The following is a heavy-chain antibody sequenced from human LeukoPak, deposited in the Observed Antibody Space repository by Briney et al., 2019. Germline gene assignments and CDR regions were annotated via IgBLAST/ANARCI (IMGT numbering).Heavy chain of an antibody. V-gene: IGHV3-33*01. J-gene: IGHJ4*02. CDR3: ARRDGYDFDY. Sequence: PGGSLRLSCAASGFTFSSYGMHWVRQAPGKGLEWVAVIWYDGTNKYYADSAKGRFTISRDSSKNTLYLQMNSLSAEDTAVYYCARRDGYDFDYWGQGTLVTVSS. CDR1: GFTFSSYG. CDR2: IWYDGTNK. D-gene: IGHD5-24*01.